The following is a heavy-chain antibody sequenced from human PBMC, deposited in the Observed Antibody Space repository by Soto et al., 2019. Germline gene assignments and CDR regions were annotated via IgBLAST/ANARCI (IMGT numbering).Heavy chain of an antibody. CDR3: ARSYCGDDCALDY. V-gene: IGHV3-30-3*01. CDR2: ISKDGSNK. CDR1: GFTFSGYV. J-gene: IGHJ4*02. D-gene: IGHD2-21*02. Sequence: QVPLVESGGGVVQPGRSLRLSCAASGFTFSGYVMHWVRQAPGKGLEWVVVISKDGSNKHYADSVKGRFTISRDNSKNTLYLQMNSLRAEDTAVYYCARSYCGDDCALDYWGQGTLVTV.